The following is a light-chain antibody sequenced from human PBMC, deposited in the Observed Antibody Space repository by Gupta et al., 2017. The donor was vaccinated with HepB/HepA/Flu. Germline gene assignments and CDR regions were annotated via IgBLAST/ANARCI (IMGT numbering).Light chain of an antibody. CDR2: INN. Sequence: QSLRTQPPSASGTPGQRVTISCSGSSANIGSNTVNWYQQLPGTAPKLLIYINNQRPSGVPDRFSGSKSGTSASLAISGLQSEDEADYYCAAWDDSLNGVVFGGGTKLTVL. J-gene: IGLJ2*01. V-gene: IGLV1-44*01. CDR3: AAWDDSLNGVV. CDR1: SANIGSNT.